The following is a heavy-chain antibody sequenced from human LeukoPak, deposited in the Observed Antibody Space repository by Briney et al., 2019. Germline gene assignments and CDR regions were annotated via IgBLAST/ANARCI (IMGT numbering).Heavy chain of an antibody. Sequence: ASVKVSCKASGGTFSSYAISWVRQAPGQGLEWMGGIIPIFGTANYAQKFQGRVTITADESTSTAYVELSSLRSEDTAVYYCARAYSSGWYREFDYWGQGTLVTVSS. V-gene: IGHV1-69*13. CDR1: GGTFSSYA. D-gene: IGHD6-19*01. J-gene: IGHJ4*02. CDR2: IIPIFGTA. CDR3: ARAYSSGWYREFDY.